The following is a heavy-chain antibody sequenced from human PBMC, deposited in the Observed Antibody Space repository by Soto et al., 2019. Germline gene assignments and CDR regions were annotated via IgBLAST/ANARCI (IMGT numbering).Heavy chain of an antibody. Sequence: ASVKVSCKASGYTFTSYAMHWVRQAPGQRLEWMGWINAGNGNTKYSQKFQGRVTITRDTSASTAYMGLSSLRSEDTAVYYCARGAHSSGWFLWLDPWGQGTQVTVSS. CDR3: ARGAHSSGWFLWLDP. V-gene: IGHV1-3*01. J-gene: IGHJ5*02. CDR1: GYTFTSYA. D-gene: IGHD6-19*01. CDR2: INAGNGNT.